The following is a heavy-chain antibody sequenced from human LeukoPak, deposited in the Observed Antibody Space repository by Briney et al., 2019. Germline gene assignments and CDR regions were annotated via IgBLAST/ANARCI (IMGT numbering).Heavy chain of an antibody. CDR2: MNEYGGDI. Sequence: PGGSLRLSCAASGFNFGGFSMSWVRQAPGKGLEWVTHMNEYGGDIFYVDSVKDRFTISRDNAKNSLYLQMNSLRAEDTAVYFCARPRGCNSGRCNNFDCWGQGTLVTVSS. V-gene: IGHV3-7*01. J-gene: IGHJ4*02. D-gene: IGHD2-8*01. CDR3: ARPRGCNSGRCNNFDC. CDR1: GFNFGGFS.